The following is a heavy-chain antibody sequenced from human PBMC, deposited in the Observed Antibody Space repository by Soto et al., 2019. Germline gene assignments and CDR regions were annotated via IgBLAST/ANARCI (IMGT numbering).Heavy chain of an antibody. Sequence: QVQLVQSGAEVKKPGASVNVSCKSSGYTFTSYGISWVRQAPGQGLEWMGWISAYNGNTNYAQKLQGRVTMTTDTSTSTAYMELLSLRSDVTAVYYCAIERRCYYDSSGSYFDYWGQGTLVTVSS. CDR3: AIERRCYYDSSGSYFDY. J-gene: IGHJ4*02. V-gene: IGHV1-18*01. CDR2: ISAYNGNT. D-gene: IGHD3-22*01. CDR1: GYTFTSYG.